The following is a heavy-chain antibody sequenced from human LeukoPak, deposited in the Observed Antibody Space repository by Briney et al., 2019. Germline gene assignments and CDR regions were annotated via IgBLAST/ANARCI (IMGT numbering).Heavy chain of an antibody. CDR2: ISYDGSNK. Sequence: GGSLRLSCAASGFTFSSYAMHWVRQAPGKGLEWVAVISYDGSNKYYADSVKGRFTISRDNSKNTLYLQMNSLRAEDTAVYYCARFRMTGYDFWSGYYDYWGQGTLVTVSS. CDR3: ARFRMTGYDFWSGYYDY. V-gene: IGHV3-30-3*01. D-gene: IGHD3-3*01. J-gene: IGHJ4*02. CDR1: GFTFSSYA.